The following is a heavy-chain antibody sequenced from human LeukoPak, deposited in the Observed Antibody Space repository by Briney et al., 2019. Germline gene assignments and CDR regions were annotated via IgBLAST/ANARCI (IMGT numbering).Heavy chain of an antibody. Sequence: PSETLSLTCAVYGGSFSGYYWSWIRQPPGKGLEWIGEINHSGSTNYNPSLKSRVTISVDTSKNQFSLKVSSVSAADTAVYYCARGNRPYGEHEAFDIWGQGATVTVSS. CDR3: ARGNRPYGEHEAFDI. CDR2: INHSGST. CDR1: GGSFSGYY. D-gene: IGHD3-10*01. V-gene: IGHV4-34*01. J-gene: IGHJ3*02.